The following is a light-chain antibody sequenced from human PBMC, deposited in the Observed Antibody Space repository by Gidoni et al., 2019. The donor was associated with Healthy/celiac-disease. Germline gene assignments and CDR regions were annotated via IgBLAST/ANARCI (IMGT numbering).Light chain of an antibody. V-gene: IGLV1-44*01. CDR3: AACDDSLNGVV. CDR1: RSNIGSKT. J-gene: IGLJ2*01. CDR2: SNN. Sequence: QSVLTQPPSASGAPGQRVTISCSGSRSNIGSKTVNWYQQLPGTAPKLLIYSNNQRPSGFPDRFSGSKSGTSSSLTLSGLQSEDEADYYCAACDDSLNGVVFGGGTKLTVL.